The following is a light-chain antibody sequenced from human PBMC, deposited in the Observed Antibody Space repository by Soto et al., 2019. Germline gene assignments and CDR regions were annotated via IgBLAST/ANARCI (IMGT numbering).Light chain of an antibody. CDR2: KAS. J-gene: IGKJ1*01. Sequence: DIQMAQSPSTLSGSVVDRLTIICRASQTISSCFACYQQKPGKAPKLLFYKASTLKSGVPSRFSGSGSGTEFTLTISSLQPDDFATYYCQHYNSYSEAFGQGTKVDIK. CDR1: QTISSC. V-gene: IGKV1-5*03. CDR3: QHYNSYSEA.